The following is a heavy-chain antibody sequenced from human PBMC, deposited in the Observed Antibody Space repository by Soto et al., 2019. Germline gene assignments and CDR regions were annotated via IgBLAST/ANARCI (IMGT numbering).Heavy chain of an antibody. CDR1: GYTFTSYG. V-gene: IGHV1-18*01. CDR2: ISPYNGNT. D-gene: IGHD2-15*01. CDR3: ARDWGRGSLGENYYGMDV. Sequence: QAQLVQSGAEVKKPGASVKVSCKTSGYTFTSYGITWVRQAPGQGLEWMGWISPYNGNTNYAQKLQGRLLLTTDTSTRTADMEVRSLRFDDTAVYYCARDWGRGSLGENYYGMDVWGQGTTVTVSS. J-gene: IGHJ6*02.